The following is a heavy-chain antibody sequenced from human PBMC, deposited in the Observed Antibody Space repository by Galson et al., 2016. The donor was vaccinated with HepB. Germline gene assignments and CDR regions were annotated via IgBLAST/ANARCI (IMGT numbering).Heavy chain of an antibody. D-gene: IGHD4-17*01. CDR3: ASPRGPTAYGDHAYFDY. Sequence: SVKVSCKASGGTFNIYTVSWVRRAPGQGLEWTGGPIPIFETSTYAQKFQGRVTISADKSTSTAYMELSSLRYDDTAVYYCASPRGPTAYGDHAYFDYWGQGTLVTVSS. V-gene: IGHV1-69*06. CDR2: PIPIFETS. J-gene: IGHJ4*02. CDR1: GGTFNIYT.